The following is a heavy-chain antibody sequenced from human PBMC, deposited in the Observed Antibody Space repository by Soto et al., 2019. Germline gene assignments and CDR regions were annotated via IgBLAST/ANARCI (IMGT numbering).Heavy chain of an antibody. CDR3: ARLLRPATHHYGMDV. CDR2: IYPGDSDT. J-gene: IGHJ6*02. Sequence: LGESLKISCKGSGYSFTSYWIGWVRQMPGKGLEWMGIIYPGDSDTRYSPSFQGQVTISADKSISTAYLQWSSLKASDTAMYYCARLLRPATHHYGMDVWGQGTTVTVSS. D-gene: IGHD2-2*01. V-gene: IGHV5-51*01. CDR1: GYSFTSYW.